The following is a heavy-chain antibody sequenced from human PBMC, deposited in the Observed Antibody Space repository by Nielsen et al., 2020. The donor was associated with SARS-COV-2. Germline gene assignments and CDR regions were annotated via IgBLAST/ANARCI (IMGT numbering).Heavy chain of an antibody. V-gene: IGHV3-11*01. CDR2: ISSSSSII. CDR3: ARYRAQGFMGFDY. Sequence: GGSLRLSCAASGFRFSDYYMSWIRQAPGKGLEWVSYISSSSSIIYYADSVRGRSTISRDNAKSSLYLQMNSLRAEDTAVYYCARYRAQGFMGFDYWGQGSLVTVSS. D-gene: IGHD3-16*01. CDR1: GFRFSDYY. J-gene: IGHJ4*02.